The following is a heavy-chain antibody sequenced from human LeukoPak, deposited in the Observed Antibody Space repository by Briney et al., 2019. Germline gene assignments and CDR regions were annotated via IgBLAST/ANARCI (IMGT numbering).Heavy chain of an antibody. Sequence: PSETLSLTCTVSGGSISSSSYYWGWIRQPPGKGMEWIGSIYYSGSTNYNPSLKSRVTIAEDTSNNQFSLTLSSVTAADTAVYFCARRQNYFDYWGQGMLVIVSS. J-gene: IGHJ4*02. CDR1: GGSISSSSYY. V-gene: IGHV4-39*01. CDR3: ARRQNYFDY. CDR2: IYYSGST.